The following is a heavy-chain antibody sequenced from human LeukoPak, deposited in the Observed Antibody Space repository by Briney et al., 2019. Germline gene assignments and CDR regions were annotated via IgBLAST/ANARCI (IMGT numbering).Heavy chain of an antibody. CDR3: ASAKPGIAAAGTYWFDP. D-gene: IGHD6-13*01. CDR2: INSDGSST. Sequence: PGGSLRLSCAASGFTFSSYWMHWVRQAPGKGMVWVSRINSDGSSTSYADPVKGRFTISRDNAKNTLYLQMNSLRAEDTAVYYCASAKPGIAAAGTYWFDPWGQGTLVTVSS. V-gene: IGHV3-74*01. CDR1: GFTFSSYW. J-gene: IGHJ5*02.